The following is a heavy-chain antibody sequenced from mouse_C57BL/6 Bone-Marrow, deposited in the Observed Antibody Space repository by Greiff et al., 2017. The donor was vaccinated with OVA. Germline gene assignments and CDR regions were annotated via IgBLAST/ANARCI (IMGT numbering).Heavy chain of an antibody. CDR3: ARPYSNYVDYYAMDY. J-gene: IGHJ4*01. CDR1: GFTFSSYG. Sequence: EVKVVESGGDLVKPGGSLKLSCAASGFTFSSYGMSWVRQTPDKRLEWVATISSGGSYTYYPDSVKGRFTISRDNAKNTLYLQMSSLKSEDTAMYYCARPYSNYVDYYAMDYWGQGTSVTVSS. V-gene: IGHV5-6*01. D-gene: IGHD2-5*01. CDR2: ISSGGSYT.